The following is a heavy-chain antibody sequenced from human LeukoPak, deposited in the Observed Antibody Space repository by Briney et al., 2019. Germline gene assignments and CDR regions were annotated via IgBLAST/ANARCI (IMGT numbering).Heavy chain of an antibody. D-gene: IGHD2-2*01. J-gene: IGHJ4*02. CDR3: SAILYH. CDR1: GFTFSSYW. V-gene: IGHV3-7*01. Sequence: GGSLRLSCAASGFTFSSYWMNWVRQAPGKGLEWVANIKQDGGEEYYVDSVKGRFTISRDNAKNSLYLQMNSLRAEDTAIYYCSAILYHWGQGTLVTVSS. CDR2: IKQDGGEE.